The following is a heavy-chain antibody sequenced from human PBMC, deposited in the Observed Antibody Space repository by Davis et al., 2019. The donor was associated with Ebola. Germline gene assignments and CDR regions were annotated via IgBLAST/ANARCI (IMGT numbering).Heavy chain of an antibody. J-gene: IGHJ4*02. D-gene: IGHD3-3*01. CDR3: AKEILRYLDY. V-gene: IGHV3-30-3*01. Sequence: PGGSLRLSCAASGFTFSSYAMHWVRQAPGKGLEWVAFISYDGSNKYYADSVKGRFTISRDNSKNTLYLQMNSLRAEDTAVYYCAKEILRYLDYWGQGTLVTVSS. CDR2: ISYDGSNK. CDR1: GFTFSSYA.